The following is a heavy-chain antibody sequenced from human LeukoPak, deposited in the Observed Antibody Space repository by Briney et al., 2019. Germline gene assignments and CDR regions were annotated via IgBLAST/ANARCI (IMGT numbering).Heavy chain of an antibody. Sequence: GGSLRLSCAAPGFTFSAYWMSWVRQAPGKGLEWVANIKQDGSEKYYVDSVKGRFTISRDNAKNSLYVQMNSLRAEDTAVYYCARVVWYSSSWTTLYFDNWGQGTLVTVSS. D-gene: IGHD6-13*01. V-gene: IGHV3-7*04. CDR1: GFTFSAYW. J-gene: IGHJ4*02. CDR2: IKQDGSEK. CDR3: ARVVWYSSSWTTLYFDN.